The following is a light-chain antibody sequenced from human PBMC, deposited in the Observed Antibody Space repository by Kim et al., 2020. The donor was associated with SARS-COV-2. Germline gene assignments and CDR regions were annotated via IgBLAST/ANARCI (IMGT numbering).Light chain of an antibody. CDR3: NSYTSRSTFV. J-gene: IGLJ1*01. CDR2: EVS. V-gene: IGLV2-18*02. CDR1: SSDVGSYNR. Sequence: QSALTQPPSMSGSPGQSVTISCTGTSSDVGSYNRVSWYQQPPGTAPKLLIYEVSNRPSGVPDRFSGSKSGNTASLTISGLQAEDEADYYCNSYTSRSTFVFGTGTKVTVL.